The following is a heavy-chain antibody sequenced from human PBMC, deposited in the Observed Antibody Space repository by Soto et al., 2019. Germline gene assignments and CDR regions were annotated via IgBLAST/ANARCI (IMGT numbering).Heavy chain of an antibody. V-gene: IGHV1-69*01. J-gene: IGHJ6*02. Sequence: QEQLVQSGPEVQKPGSSVKVSCKASGDTLSRHGISWVRQAPGQGLEWMGGIIPIFRITNYAQKFQGRLMITADESTRTAYMELSRLESDDSAVYFCVRVRVGSIPLNYDMDVWGQGTTVTVS. D-gene: IGHD1-26*01. CDR3: VRVRVGSIPLNYDMDV. CDR2: IIPIFRIT. CDR1: GDTLSRHG.